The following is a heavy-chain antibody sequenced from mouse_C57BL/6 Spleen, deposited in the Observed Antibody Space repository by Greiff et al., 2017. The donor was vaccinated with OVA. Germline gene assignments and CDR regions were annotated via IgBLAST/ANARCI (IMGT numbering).Heavy chain of an antibody. Sequence: QVHVKQPGAELVRPGSSVKLSCKASGYTFTSYWMDWVKQRPGQGLEWIGNIYPSDSETHYNQKFKDKATLTVDKSSSTAYMQLSSLTSEDSAVYYCARTAQATSYFDYWGQGTTLTVSS. CDR3: ARTAQATSYFDY. J-gene: IGHJ2*01. D-gene: IGHD3-2*02. CDR2: IYPSDSET. V-gene: IGHV1-61*01. CDR1: GYTFTSYW.